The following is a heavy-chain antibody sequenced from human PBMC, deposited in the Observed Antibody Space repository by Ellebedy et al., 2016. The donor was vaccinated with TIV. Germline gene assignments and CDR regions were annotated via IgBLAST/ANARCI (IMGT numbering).Heavy chain of an antibody. Sequence: AASVKVSCKASGYTFTVYYVNWVRQAPGHGLEWMGWMNPNSGSTNYAQKFQGRVTMTRDASISSAYMELSRLRSDATAVYYGARVGEHDGWGYWGQGTLITVSS. V-gene: IGHV1-2*02. CDR2: MNPNSGST. CDR1: GYTFTVYY. D-gene: IGHD5-24*01. J-gene: IGHJ4*02. CDR3: ARVGEHDGWGY.